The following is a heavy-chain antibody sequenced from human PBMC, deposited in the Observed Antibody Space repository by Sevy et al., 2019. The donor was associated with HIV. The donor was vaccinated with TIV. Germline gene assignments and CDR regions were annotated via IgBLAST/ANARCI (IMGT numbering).Heavy chain of an antibody. Sequence: GGSLRLSCAASGFTFSSYAMSWVRQAPGKGLEWVSAISGSGGSTYYADSLKGRFTIFRDNSKNTVYLQMNSLRAEDTAVYYCAKGDRTFYGLDVWGQGTTVTVSS. J-gene: IGHJ6*02. CDR3: AKGDRTFYGLDV. CDR2: ISGSGGST. V-gene: IGHV3-23*01. D-gene: IGHD2-15*01. CDR1: GFTFSSYA.